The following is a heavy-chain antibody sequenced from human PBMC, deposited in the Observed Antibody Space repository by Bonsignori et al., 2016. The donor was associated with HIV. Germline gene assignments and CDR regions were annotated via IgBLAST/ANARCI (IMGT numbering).Heavy chain of an antibody. CDR2: IYSSGST. D-gene: IGHD2-15*01. J-gene: IGHJ3*02. Sequence: WIRQPPGKGLEWIGRIYSSGSTNYNPSLKSRVTMSVDTAKNQFSLKLSSVTAADTAVYYCARCFTISSDRGCFDIWGQGTMVTVSS. V-gene: IGHV4-4*07. CDR3: ARCFTISSDRGCFDI.